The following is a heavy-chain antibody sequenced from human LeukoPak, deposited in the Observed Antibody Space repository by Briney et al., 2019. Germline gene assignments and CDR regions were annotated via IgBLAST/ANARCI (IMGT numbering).Heavy chain of an antibody. J-gene: IGHJ3*02. Sequence: ASVKVSCKASGYTFTGYYMHWVRQAPGQGLEWMGWINPNSGGTNYAQKFQGRVTMTRDTSISTAYMELSRLRSDDTAVYYCAREKLAGIGAFDIWGQGTMVTVSS. CDR3: AREKLAGIGAFDI. CDR2: INPNSGGT. V-gene: IGHV1-2*02. D-gene: IGHD3-10*01. CDR1: GYTFTGYY.